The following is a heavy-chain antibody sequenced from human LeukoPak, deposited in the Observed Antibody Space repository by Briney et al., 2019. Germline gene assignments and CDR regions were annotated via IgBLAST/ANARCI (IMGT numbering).Heavy chain of an antibody. CDR1: GFTFSSYS. Sequence: GGSLRLSCAASGFTFSSYSMNWVRQAPGKGLEWISYISSSSSTIYYADSVKGRFTISRDNAKNSLYLQMNSLRAEDTAVYYCARRLPWFGESYYYYMDVWGKGTTVTVSS. J-gene: IGHJ6*03. V-gene: IGHV3-48*01. D-gene: IGHD3-10*01. CDR3: ARRLPWFGESYYYYMDV. CDR2: ISSSSSTI.